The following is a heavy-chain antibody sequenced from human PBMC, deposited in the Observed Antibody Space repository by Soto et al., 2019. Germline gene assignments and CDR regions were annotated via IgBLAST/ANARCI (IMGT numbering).Heavy chain of an antibody. CDR3: ATITIFGVVPNYFDY. Sequence: PSETLSLTCAVSGGPISSSSFYWGWIRQPPGKGLEWIGSFYYSESTYYNPSLKSRVIISVDTSKNQFSLKLSSVTAADTAVYYCATITIFGVVPNYFDYWGQGTLVTVSS. D-gene: IGHD3-3*01. CDR2: FYYSEST. V-gene: IGHV4-39*01. J-gene: IGHJ4*02. CDR1: GGPISSSSFY.